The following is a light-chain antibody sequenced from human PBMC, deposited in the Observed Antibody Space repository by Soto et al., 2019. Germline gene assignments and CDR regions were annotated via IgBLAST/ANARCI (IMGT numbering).Light chain of an antibody. CDR2: DAS. CDR3: QQRSNWPRT. V-gene: IGKV3-11*01. Sequence: EIVLTQSPATLSLSPGERATLSCRASQSVSRYLAWYQQKPGQAPRLLIYDASDRATGIPARFSGSGSGTDFTLTISSLEPEDFAVYYCQQRSNWPRTFG. J-gene: IGKJ1*01. CDR1: QSVSRY.